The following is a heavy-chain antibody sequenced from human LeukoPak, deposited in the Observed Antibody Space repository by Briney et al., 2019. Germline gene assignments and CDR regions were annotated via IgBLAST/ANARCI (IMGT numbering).Heavy chain of an antibody. J-gene: IGHJ4*02. Sequence: ASVKVSCKASGYIFTGYYMHWVRQAPGQGLEWMGRINPNSGGTNYAQNFQGRVTMTRDTSISTAYMELSRLRSDGTAVYYCARDMGGSYPYWGQGTLVTVSS. CDR1: GYIFTGYY. CDR3: ARDMGGSYPY. V-gene: IGHV1-2*06. CDR2: INPNSGGT. D-gene: IGHD1-26*01.